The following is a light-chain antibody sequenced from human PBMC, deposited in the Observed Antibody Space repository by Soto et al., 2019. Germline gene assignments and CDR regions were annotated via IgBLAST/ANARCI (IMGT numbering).Light chain of an antibody. J-gene: IGKJ5*01. Sequence: DILLTQPIFSLSFTPGQPASISCNSSRSLLHSDGKTYLYWYLQKPGQPPQLLIYEVSNRFSGVPDRFSGSGSGTDFTLKISRVEAEDVGVYYCMHSIQFPITFGQGTRLEIK. V-gene: IGKV2D-29*01. CDR3: MHSIQFPIT. CDR2: EVS. CDR1: RSLLHSDGKTY.